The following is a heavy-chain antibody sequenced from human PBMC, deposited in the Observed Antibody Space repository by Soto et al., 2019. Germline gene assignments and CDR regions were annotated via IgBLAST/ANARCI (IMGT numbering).Heavy chain of an antibody. CDR1: GGSFSGYY. Sequence: PSETLSLTCAVYGGSFSGYYWSWIRQPPGKGLKWIAEINHSGSANYNPSLRSRVYISIDTSEDQVSLRLTSVTAADTAVYYCATIAVAGRASDKWGQGTLVTVSS. J-gene: IGHJ4*02. D-gene: IGHD6-19*01. CDR2: INHSGSA. V-gene: IGHV4-34*01. CDR3: ATIAVAGRASDK.